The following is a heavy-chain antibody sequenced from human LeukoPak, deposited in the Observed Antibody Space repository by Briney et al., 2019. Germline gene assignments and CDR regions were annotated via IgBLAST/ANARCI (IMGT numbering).Heavy chain of an antibody. CDR3: ARDLHIFYYDSSEKALDI. Sequence: GGPLRLSCAASGFTFSSYAMHWVRQAPGKGLEWVAVISYDGSNKYYADSVKGRFTISRDNAKNSLYLQMNSLRAEDTAVYYCARDLHIFYYDSSEKALDIWGQGTMVTVSS. CDR1: GFTFSSYA. D-gene: IGHD3-22*01. CDR2: ISYDGSNK. V-gene: IGHV3-30-3*01. J-gene: IGHJ3*02.